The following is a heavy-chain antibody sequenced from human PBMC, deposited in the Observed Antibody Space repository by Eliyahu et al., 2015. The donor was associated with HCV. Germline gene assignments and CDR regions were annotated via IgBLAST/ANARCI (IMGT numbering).Heavy chain of an antibody. J-gene: IGHJ4*02. Sequence: EVQLVESGGGLVQPGGSLRLSCAASGFTFSSYWMHWVRQAPGKGLVWVSRIRSDGSSTTYADSVKGRFTISRDNAKNTLYLQMNSLRAEDTAVYYCATSLGYCSGGSCSSHWGQGTRVTVSS. CDR2: IRSDGSST. CDR3: ATSLGYCSGGSCSSH. D-gene: IGHD2-15*01. CDR1: GFTFSSYW. V-gene: IGHV3-74*01.